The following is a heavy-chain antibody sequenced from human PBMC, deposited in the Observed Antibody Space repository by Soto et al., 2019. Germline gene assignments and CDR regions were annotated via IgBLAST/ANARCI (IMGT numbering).Heavy chain of an antibody. CDR2: ISYDGSNK. J-gene: IGHJ3*02. CDR3: VREPYYYGSRYVFDI. D-gene: IGHD3-10*01. V-gene: IGHV3-30-3*01. Sequence: QVQVVESGGGVVQPGRSLRLSCAASGFTFSSYAMHWVRQAPGKGLEWVALISYDGSNKYCADSVKGRFTISRDNSKNTLDLQLNSLRDEDTALYYCVREPYYYGSRYVFDISGQGTMVTAST. CDR1: GFTFSSYA.